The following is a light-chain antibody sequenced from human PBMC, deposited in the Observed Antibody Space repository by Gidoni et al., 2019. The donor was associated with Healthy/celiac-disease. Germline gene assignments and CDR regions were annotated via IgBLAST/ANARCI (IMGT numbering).Light chain of an antibody. CDR1: SSNIGAGYD. J-gene: IGLJ1*01. CDR2: GNS. Sequence: QSVLTQPPSVSGAPGPRVTISCTGSSSNIGAGYDVHWYHQLPGTAPKLLIYGNSNRPSGVPDRFSGSKSGTSASLAITGLQAEDEADYYCQSYDSSLSGLYVFGTGTKVTVL. V-gene: IGLV1-40*01. CDR3: QSYDSSLSGLYV.